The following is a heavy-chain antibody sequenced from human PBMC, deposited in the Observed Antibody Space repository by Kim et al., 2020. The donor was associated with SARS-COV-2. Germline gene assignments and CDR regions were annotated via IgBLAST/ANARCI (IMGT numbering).Heavy chain of an antibody. J-gene: IGHJ6*02. V-gene: IGHV3-15*01. CDR3: TTGALEDGYYSYYYYGMDV. CDR2: IKSKTDGGTT. D-gene: IGHD1-26*01. CDR1: GFTFSNAW. Sequence: GGSLRLSCAASGFTFSNAWMSWVRQAPGKGLEWVGRIKSKTDGGTTDYAAPVKGRFTISRDDSKNTLYLQMNSLKTEDTAVYYCTTGALEDGYYSYYYYGMDVWGQGTTVTVSS.